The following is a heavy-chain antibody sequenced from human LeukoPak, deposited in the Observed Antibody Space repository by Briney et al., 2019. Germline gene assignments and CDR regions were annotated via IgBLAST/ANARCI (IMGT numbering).Heavy chain of an antibody. CDR1: GFTFSSYW. CDR3: ARVRTTSGPDDAFGI. J-gene: IGHJ3*02. Sequence: GGSLRLSCAASGFTFSSYWMSWVRQAPGKGLEWVANIKQDGSEKYYVDSVKGRFTISRDNAKNSLYLQMNSLRAEDTAVYYCARVRTTSGPDDAFGIWGQGTMVTVSS. CDR2: IKQDGSEK. D-gene: IGHD3-10*01. V-gene: IGHV3-7*01.